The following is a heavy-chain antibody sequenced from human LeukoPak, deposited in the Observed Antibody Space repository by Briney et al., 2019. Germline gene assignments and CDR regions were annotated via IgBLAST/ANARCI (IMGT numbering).Heavy chain of an antibody. CDR1: GGSISSYY. V-gene: IGHV4-59*01. CDR2: IYYSGRT. CDR3: AREQWLGQNYYYGMDV. D-gene: IGHD6-19*01. J-gene: IGHJ6*02. Sequence: SETLSLTCTVSGGSISSYYWSWIRQPPGKGLEWIGYIYYSGRTNYNPSLKSRVPISVDTSKNQFSLKLSSVTAADTAVYYCAREQWLGQNYYYGMDVWGQGTTVTVSS.